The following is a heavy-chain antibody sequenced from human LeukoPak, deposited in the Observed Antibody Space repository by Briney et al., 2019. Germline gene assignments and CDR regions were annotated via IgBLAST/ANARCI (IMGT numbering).Heavy chain of an antibody. V-gene: IGHV3-23*01. J-gene: IGHJ6*02. CDR2: ISGSGGTT. Sequence: PGGSLRLSCAASGFSFSSYAMRWVRQAPGKGLEWVSGISGSGGTTYYADSVKGRFTISRDDSKNTLYLQMNSLRAEDTAVYYCAKKISGYDYNYYYGMDVWGQGTTVTVSS. CDR3: AKKISGYDYNYYYGMDV. D-gene: IGHD5-12*01. CDR1: GFSFSSYA.